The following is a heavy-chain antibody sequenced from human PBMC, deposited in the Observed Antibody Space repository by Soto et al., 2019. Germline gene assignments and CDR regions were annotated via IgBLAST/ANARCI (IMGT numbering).Heavy chain of an antibody. V-gene: IGHV4-34*01. J-gene: IGHJ6*02. CDR2: INHSGST. D-gene: IGHD6-13*01. Sequence: SETLSLTCAVYGGSFSGYYWSWIRQPPGKGLEWIGEINHSGSTNYNPSLKSRVTISVDTSKNQSSLKLSSVTAADTAVYYCARGGGGIAAAGTSQLYYYYGMDVWGQGTTVTVSS. CDR1: GGSFSGYY. CDR3: ARGGGGIAAAGTSQLYYYYGMDV.